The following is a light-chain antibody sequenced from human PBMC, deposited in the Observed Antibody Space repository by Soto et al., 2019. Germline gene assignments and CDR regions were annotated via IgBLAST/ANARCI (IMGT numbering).Light chain of an antibody. J-gene: IGLJ1*01. CDR3: CSYAGSLTYV. Sequence: QSALAQPASMSGSPGQSITISCAGTSSDVGNYGLVSWYQHHPGRAPKLIIYDVTNRPSGISNRFSGSKSGDTASLTISGLQAEDEADYYCCSYAGSLTYVFGTGTQLTVL. V-gene: IGLV2-23*02. CDR1: SSDVGNYGL. CDR2: DVT.